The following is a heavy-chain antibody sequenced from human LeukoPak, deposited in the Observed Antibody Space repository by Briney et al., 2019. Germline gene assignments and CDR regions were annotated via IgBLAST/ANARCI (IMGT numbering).Heavy chain of an antibody. D-gene: IGHD2-2*02. CDR2: IISILGIA. CDR3: ARDLVVVPAAIRLVYEGVFDY. CDR1: GGTFSSYT. J-gene: IGHJ4*02. V-gene: IGHV1-69*04. Sequence: ASVKVSCKASGGTFSSYTISWVRQAPGQGLEWMGRIISILGIANYAQKFQGRVTITADKSTSTAYMELSSLRSEDTAVYYCARDLVVVPAAIRLVYEGVFDYWGQGTLVTVSS.